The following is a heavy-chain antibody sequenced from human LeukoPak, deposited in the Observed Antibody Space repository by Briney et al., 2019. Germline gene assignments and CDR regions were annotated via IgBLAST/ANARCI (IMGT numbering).Heavy chain of an antibody. CDR3: AREIAVAGTVWFDP. J-gene: IGHJ5*02. CDR2: ISSSGSTI. CDR1: GFTFSSYE. D-gene: IGHD6-19*01. Sequence: GGSLRLSCAASGFTFSSYEMNWVRQAPGKGLGWVSYISSSGSTIYYADSVKGRFTISRDNAKNSLYLQMNSLRAEDTAVYYCAREIAVAGTVWFDPWGQGTLVTVSS. V-gene: IGHV3-48*03.